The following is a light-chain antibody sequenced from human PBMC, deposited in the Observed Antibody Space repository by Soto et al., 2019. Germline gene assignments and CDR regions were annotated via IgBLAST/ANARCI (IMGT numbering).Light chain of an antibody. J-gene: IGKJ4*01. CDR2: GAS. V-gene: IGKV3-15*01. Sequence: EIVMTQSPATLSVSPGARATLSCRASHSVSSRLAWYQQKPGQAPRLLIYGASTRATGLPARFSGSGSGTEFTLTISSLQSEDFAVYYCQHYTSWPLTFGGGTKVEIK. CDR1: HSVSSR. CDR3: QHYTSWPLT.